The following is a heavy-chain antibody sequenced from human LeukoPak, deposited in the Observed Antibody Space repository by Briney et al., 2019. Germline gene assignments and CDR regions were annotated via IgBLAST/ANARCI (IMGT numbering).Heavy chain of an antibody. CDR3: ARESLGYSYGTNWFDP. CDR1: GGTFSSYA. J-gene: IGHJ5*02. Sequence: GASVKVSCKASGGTFSSYAISWVRQAPGQGLEWMGGIIPIFGTANYAQKFQGRVTITADKSTSTAYMELSSLRSEDTAVYYCARESLGYSYGTNWFDPWGQGTLVTVSS. CDR2: IIPIFGTA. D-gene: IGHD5-18*01. V-gene: IGHV1-69*06.